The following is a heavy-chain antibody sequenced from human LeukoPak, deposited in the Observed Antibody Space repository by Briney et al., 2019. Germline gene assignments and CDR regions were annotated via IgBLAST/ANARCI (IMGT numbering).Heavy chain of an antibody. Sequence: ASVKVSCKASGYTFTSYGISWVRQAPGQGLEWMGWISAYNGNTNYAQKLQGRVTMTTDTSTSTAYMELRSLRSDDTAVYHCARDLRYSSSPRIHYFDYWGQGTLVTVSS. J-gene: IGHJ4*02. D-gene: IGHD6-6*01. V-gene: IGHV1-18*01. CDR2: ISAYNGNT. CDR1: GYTFTSYG. CDR3: ARDLRYSSSPRIHYFDY.